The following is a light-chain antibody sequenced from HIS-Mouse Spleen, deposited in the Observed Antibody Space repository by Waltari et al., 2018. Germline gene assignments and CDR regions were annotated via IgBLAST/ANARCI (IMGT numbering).Light chain of an antibody. Sequence: QSALTQPASVSGSPGHSITIPCTGTNSDVGGYNFASWYQQHPGKAPKLMIYDVSNRPSGVSNRFSGSKSGNTASLAISGLRSEDEADYYCAAWDDSLSGWVFGGGTKLTVL. V-gene: IGLV2-14*03. CDR3: AAWDDSLSGWV. CDR1: NSDVGGYNF. CDR2: DVS. J-gene: IGLJ3*02.